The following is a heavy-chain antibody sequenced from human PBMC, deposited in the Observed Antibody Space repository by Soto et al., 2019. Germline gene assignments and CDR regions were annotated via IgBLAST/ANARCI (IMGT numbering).Heavy chain of an antibody. J-gene: IGHJ6*02. V-gene: IGHV3-30-3*01. CDR2: ISYGGNVR. CDR3: ARDGYYHYGLDV. CDR1: GFTFSSYA. D-gene: IGHD3-22*01. Sequence: QVQLVESGGGVVQPGRSLRLSCAASGFTFSSYAIHWVRQAPGKGLEWVAVISYGGNVRYYADSVQGRFTISRDNSKNTLYLQMNSLRPEDTAVYYCARDGYYHYGLDVWGQGTTVTVSS.